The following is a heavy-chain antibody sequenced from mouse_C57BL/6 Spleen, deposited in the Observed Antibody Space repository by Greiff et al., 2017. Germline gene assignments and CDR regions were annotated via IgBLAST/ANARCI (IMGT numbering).Heavy chain of an antibody. V-gene: IGHV1-15*01. CDR2: IDPETGGT. Sequence: QVQLKESGAELVRPGASVTLSCKASGYTFTDYEMHWVMQTPVHGLEWIGAIDPETGGTAYNQKFKGKAILTADKSSSTAYMELRSLTSEDSAVYYFTRSGSSPYAMDGWGPGASVTVSS. CDR1: GYTFTDYE. CDR3: TRSGSSPYAMDG. D-gene: IGHD1-1*01. J-gene: IGHJ4*01.